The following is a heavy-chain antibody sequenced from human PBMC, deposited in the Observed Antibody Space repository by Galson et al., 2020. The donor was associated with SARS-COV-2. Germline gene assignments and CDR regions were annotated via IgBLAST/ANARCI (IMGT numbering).Heavy chain of an antibody. J-gene: IGHJ4*02. Sequence: SQASETLSLTCAVYGESFSDYYWNWLRQTPGKGLEWIGEIHHSGSTNYNPSLKSRVSISVDSSKNQFSLKLTSLNAADTAVYYCARGSPYSTNWDRTMAYWGQGIRVTVSS. CDR3: ARGSPYSTNWDRTMAY. CDR1: GESFSDYY. D-gene: IGHD7-27*01. V-gene: IGHV4-34*01. CDR2: IHHSGST.